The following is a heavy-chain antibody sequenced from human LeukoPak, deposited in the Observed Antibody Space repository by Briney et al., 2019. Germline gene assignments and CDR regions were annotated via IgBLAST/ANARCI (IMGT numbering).Heavy chain of an antibody. J-gene: IGHJ4*02. CDR3: AKGGLQGTNYFDY. Sequence: GGSLRLSCAASGITFSDYAMHWVRQAPGKGLEWLAYIRYDGINKHYAESVKGRFAISRDNSKNTLSLQMNSLTDEDTAVYYCAKGGLQGTNYFDYWGQGTLVTVSS. D-gene: IGHD3-10*01. V-gene: IGHV3-30*02. CDR1: GITFSDYA. CDR2: IRYDGINK.